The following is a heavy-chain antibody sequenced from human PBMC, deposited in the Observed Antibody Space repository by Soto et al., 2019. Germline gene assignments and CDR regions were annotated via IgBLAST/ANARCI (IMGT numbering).Heavy chain of an antibody. D-gene: IGHD5-12*01. J-gene: IGHJ6*02. CDR3: AAERGWATRYYYYGMDV. CDR1: GFTFTSSA. Sequence: GASVKVSCKASGFTFTSSAVQWVRQARGQRLEWIGWIVVGSGNTNYAQKFQERVTITRDMSTSTAYMELSSLRSEDTAVYYCAAERGWATRYYYYGMDVWGQGTTVTVSS. CDR2: IVVGSGNT. V-gene: IGHV1-58*01.